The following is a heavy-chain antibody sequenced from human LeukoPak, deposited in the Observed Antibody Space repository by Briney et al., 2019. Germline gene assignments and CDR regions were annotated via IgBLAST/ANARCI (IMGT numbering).Heavy chain of an antibody. CDR1: GFSFSSYW. D-gene: IGHD6-13*01. CDR2: IKQDGSEK. J-gene: IGHJ5*02. V-gene: IGHV3-7*01. CDR3: ARSGDSTSFWFDP. Sequence: GSLRLSCAASGFSFSSYWLSWVRQAPGKGLEWVANIKQDGSEKYYVDSVKGRFTISRDNAKNSLYLQMTSLRAEDTAVYYCARSGDSTSFWFDPWGQGTLVTVSS.